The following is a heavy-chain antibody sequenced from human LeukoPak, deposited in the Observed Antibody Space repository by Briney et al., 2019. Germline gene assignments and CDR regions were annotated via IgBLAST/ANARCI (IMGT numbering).Heavy chain of an antibody. V-gene: IGHV4-38-2*02. CDR3: ARNQNWFDP. CDR1: GYSISSGYY. J-gene: IGHJ5*02. D-gene: IGHD1-14*01. Sequence: SETLSLTCTVSGYSISSGYYWGWIRQPPGKGLEWIGSIYHSGSTYYNPSLKSRVTISVDTSKNQFSLKLSSVTAADTAVYYCARNQNWFDPWGQGTLVTVSS. CDR2: IYHSGST.